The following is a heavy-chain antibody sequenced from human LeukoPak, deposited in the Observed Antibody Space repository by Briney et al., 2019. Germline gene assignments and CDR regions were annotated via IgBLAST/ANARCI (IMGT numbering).Heavy chain of an antibody. CDR2: IYYSGTT. J-gene: IGHJ5*02. CDR1: GGSISSSSYY. CDR3: ARVYSSSHNWFDT. Sequence: SETLSLTCTVSGGSISSSSYYWGWIRQPPGEGLEWIGSIYYSGTTYYNSSLKSRVSISVETSKNHFSLKMSSLTAADTAVYYYARVYSSSHNWFDTWGQGTHVTVSS. D-gene: IGHD6-13*01. V-gene: IGHV4-39*07.